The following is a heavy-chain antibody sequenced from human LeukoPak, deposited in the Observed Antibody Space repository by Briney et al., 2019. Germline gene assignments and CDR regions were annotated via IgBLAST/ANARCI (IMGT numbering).Heavy chain of an antibody. J-gene: IGHJ4*02. CDR2: IKTDGSET. V-gene: IGHV3-7*03. Sequence: GGSLRLSCAASGFYFRDHWMDWVRQAPGKGLEWVGHIKTDGSETYYLDSLRGRISISRDNTNNALYLQMNSLRVEDTAVYYCVKNDGWFHLAQWGQGTLVTVSS. D-gene: IGHD6-19*01. CDR1: GFYFRDHW. CDR3: VKNDGWFHLAQ.